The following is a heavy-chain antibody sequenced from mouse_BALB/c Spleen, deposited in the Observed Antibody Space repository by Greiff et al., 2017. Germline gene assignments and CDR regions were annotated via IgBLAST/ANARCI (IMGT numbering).Heavy chain of an antibody. CDR2: ISYSGST. Sequence: EVQLQESGPGLVKPSQSLSLTCTVTGYSITSDYAWNWIRQFPGNKLEWMGYISYSGSTSYNPSLKSRISITRDTSKNQFFLQLNSVTTEDTATYYCASSYYGLYYYAMDYWGQGTSVTVSS. J-gene: IGHJ4*01. V-gene: IGHV3-2*02. D-gene: IGHD1-2*01. CDR1: GYSITSDYA. CDR3: ASSYYGLYYYAMDY.